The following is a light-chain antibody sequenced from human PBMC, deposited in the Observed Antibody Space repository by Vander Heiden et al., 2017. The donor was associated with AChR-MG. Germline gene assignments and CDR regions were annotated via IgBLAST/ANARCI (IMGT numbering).Light chain of an antibody. Sequence: IQMTRSPSTLSASVGDRVPITCRASQSISSWLAWYQQKPGKAPKLLIYKASSLESGVPSRFSGSGSGTEFTLTISSLQPDDFATYYCQQYNSYWTFGQGTKVEIK. CDR2: KAS. CDR3: QQYNSYWT. J-gene: IGKJ1*01. CDR1: QSISSW. V-gene: IGKV1-5*03.